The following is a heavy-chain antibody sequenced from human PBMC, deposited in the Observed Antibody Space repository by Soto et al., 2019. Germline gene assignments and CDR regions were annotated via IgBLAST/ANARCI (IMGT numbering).Heavy chain of an antibody. D-gene: IGHD6-13*01. V-gene: IGHV5-51*03. Sequence: EVQLVQSGAEVKKPGESLKISCQGSGYSFTSYWIGWVRQLPGKGLEWMGILYPGDSDTRYIPSFQGQVTISADKSISTAYLQWSSLKASDTAMYYCESHSRSWYRGAFDIWGQGTMVTVSS. CDR2: LYPGDSDT. J-gene: IGHJ3*02. CDR3: ESHSRSWYRGAFDI. CDR1: GYSFTSYW.